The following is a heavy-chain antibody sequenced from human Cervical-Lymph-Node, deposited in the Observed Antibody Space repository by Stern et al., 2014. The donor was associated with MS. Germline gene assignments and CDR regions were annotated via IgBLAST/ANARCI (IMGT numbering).Heavy chain of an antibody. J-gene: IGHJ4*02. Sequence: VQLLESGDEVKKPGASVKVSCQASGYTFTGYYHLHWVRQAPGQGLEWAGRINRNSGGANYAQKFQGRVTMTRDTSISTFYMELSSLRSDDTAVYYCATIDYGDYKDYWGQGTLVTVSS. CDR1: GYTFTGYYH. D-gene: IGHD4-17*01. V-gene: IGHV1-2*06. CDR3: ATIDYGDYKDY. CDR2: INRNSGGA.